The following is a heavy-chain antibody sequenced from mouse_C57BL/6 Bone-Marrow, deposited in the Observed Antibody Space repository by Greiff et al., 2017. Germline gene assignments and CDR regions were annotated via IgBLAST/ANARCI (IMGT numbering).Heavy chain of an antibody. CDR1: GFTFSSYT. D-gene: IGHD1-1*01. J-gene: IGHJ1*03. CDR2: ISGGGGNT. Sequence: EVKLMESGGGLVKPGGSLKLSCAASGFTFSSYTMSWVRQTPEKRLQWVAAISGGGGNTYYPDRVTGRFTISRDNDKNILYLQMSSLMAEDTALYYCSRQVTTVLATKYFDVWGTGTTVTVSS. CDR3: SRQVTTVLATKYFDV. V-gene: IGHV5-9*01.